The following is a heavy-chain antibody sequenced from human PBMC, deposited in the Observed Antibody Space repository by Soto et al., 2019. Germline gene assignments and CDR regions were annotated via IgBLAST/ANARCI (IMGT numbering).Heavy chain of an antibody. J-gene: IGHJ6*02. CDR2: TIPILGTT. V-gene: IGHV1-69*01. CDR3: ASQRIWFGELLDNYHYYYGMDV. CDR1: GGTFSSNA. Sequence: QVQLLQSGAEVKKPGSAVKVSCKASGGTFSSNAITWVRQAPGQGLEWMGDTIPILGTTSYAQKFQGRVTISADESTSTAHMELRGLRSEDTAIYYCASQRIWFGELLDNYHYYYGMDVWGQGTTVTVSS. D-gene: IGHD3-10*01.